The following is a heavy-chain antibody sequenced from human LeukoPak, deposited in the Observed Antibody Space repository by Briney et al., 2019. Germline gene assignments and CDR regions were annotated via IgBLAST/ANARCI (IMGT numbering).Heavy chain of an antibody. V-gene: IGHV4-4*07. CDR1: GGSISSYY. CDR3: AILAFQGYCSSTSCQGVDY. D-gene: IGHD2-2*01. Sequence: SETLSLTCTVSGGSISSYYWSWTRQPAGKALEWIGRIYSTGSTNYNPSLKSRVTMSVDTSKNQFSLKLSSVTAADTAVYYCAILAFQGYCSSTSCQGVDYWGQGTLVTVSS. J-gene: IGHJ4*02. CDR2: IYSTGST.